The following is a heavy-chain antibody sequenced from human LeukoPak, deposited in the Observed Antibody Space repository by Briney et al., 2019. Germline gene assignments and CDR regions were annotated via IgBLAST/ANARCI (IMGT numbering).Heavy chain of an antibody. D-gene: IGHD5-18*01. V-gene: IGHV4-34*01. CDR1: GGSFSGYY. CDR3: ARFALYSYGYRY. Sequence: PSETQSLTCAVYGGSFSGYYWSWIRQPPGKGLEWIGEINHSGSTNYNPSLKSRVTISVDTSKNQFSLKLSSVTAADTAVYYCARFALYSYGYRYWGQGTLVTVSS. CDR2: INHSGST. J-gene: IGHJ4*02.